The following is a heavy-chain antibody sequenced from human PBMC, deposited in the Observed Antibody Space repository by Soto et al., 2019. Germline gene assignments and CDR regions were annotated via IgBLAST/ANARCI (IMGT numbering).Heavy chain of an antibody. J-gene: IGHJ3*02. CDR1: GFTFSSYD. D-gene: IGHD1-7*01. CDR2: IANDGSYK. CDR3: ARDNWNYVSAFDI. V-gene: IGHV3-30*03. Sequence: GGSLRLSCAASGFTFSSYDMHWVRQAPGKGLEWVAVIANDGSYKYYVDSLKGRFTISRDNSKNTLYLQMNSLRAEDTAVYYCARDNWNYVSAFDIWGQGTMVTVS.